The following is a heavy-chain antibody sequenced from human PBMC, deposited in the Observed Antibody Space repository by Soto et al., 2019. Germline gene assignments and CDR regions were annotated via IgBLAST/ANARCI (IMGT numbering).Heavy chain of an antibody. V-gene: IGHV4-34*01. CDR3: ATSQKGYNWNYFDH. CDR2: IHHSGST. D-gene: IGHD1-20*01. CDR1: GGSFDGYY. J-gene: IGHJ4*02. Sequence: TLSLTFDLYGGSFDGYYWSWIRQSPGKGLEWIGEIHHSGSTKYNPSLKSRVSLSVDTSTKQFSLKMTSMTAADTAVYYCATSQKGYNWNYFDHWGQGALVTVSS.